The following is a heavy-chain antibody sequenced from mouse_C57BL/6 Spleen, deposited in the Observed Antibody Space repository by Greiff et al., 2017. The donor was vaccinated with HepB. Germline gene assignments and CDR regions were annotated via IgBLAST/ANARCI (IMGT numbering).Heavy chain of an antibody. CDR2: IDPENGDT. CDR3: TTRRITTVVADY. Sequence: EVQLQQSGAELVRPGASVKLSCTASGFNIKDDYMHWVKQRPEQGLEWIGWIDPENGDTEYAAKFQGKATITADTSSNTAYLQLSSLTSEDTAVYYCTTRRITTVVADYWGQGTTLTVSS. J-gene: IGHJ2*01. V-gene: IGHV14-4*01. D-gene: IGHD1-1*01. CDR1: GFNIKDDY.